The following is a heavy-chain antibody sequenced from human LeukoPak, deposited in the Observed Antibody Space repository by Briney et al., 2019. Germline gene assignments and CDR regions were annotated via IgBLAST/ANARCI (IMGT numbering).Heavy chain of an antibody. J-gene: IGHJ5*02. D-gene: IGHD1-1*01. V-gene: IGHV4-30-2*01. CDR1: GGSISSGGYS. CDR3: ARGGVPGDNWFDP. CDR2: IYHSGST. Sequence: PSETLSLTCAVSGGSISSGGYSWSWIRQPPGKGLEWIGYIYHSGSTYYNPSLKSRVTISVDRSKNQFSLKLSSVTAADTAVYYCARGGVPGDNWFDPWGQGTLVTVSS.